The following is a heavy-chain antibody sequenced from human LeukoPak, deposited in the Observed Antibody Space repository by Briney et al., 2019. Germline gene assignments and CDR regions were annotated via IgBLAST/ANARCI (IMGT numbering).Heavy chain of an antibody. V-gene: IGHV3-7*01. Sequence: GGSLRLSCAASGFTFSSYWMSWVRQAPGKGLEWVANIKKDGSEKYYVDSVKGRFTISRDNAKKSLYLQMNSLRAEDTAVYYCARHLSGVTGYTYGRGIDYWGQGTLVTVFS. CDR3: ARHLSGVTGYTYGRGIDY. D-gene: IGHD5-18*01. J-gene: IGHJ4*02. CDR2: IKKDGSEK. CDR1: GFTFSSYW.